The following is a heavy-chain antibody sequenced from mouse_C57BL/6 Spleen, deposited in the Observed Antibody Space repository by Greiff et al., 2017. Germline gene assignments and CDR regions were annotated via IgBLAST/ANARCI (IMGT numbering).Heavy chain of an antibody. CDR3: ARDQGRGYAMDY. Sequence: EVHLVESEGGLVQPGSSMKLSCTASGFTFSDYYVAWVRQVPEKGLEWVANINYDGSSTYYLDSLKSRFIISRDNAKNILYLQMSSLKSEDTATYYCARDQGRGYAMDYWGQETSVTVSS. V-gene: IGHV5-16*01. J-gene: IGHJ4*01. CDR1: GFTFSDYY. CDR2: INYDGSST. D-gene: IGHD1-1*01.